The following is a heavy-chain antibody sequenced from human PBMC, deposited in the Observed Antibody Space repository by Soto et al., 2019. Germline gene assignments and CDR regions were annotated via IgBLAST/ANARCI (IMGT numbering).Heavy chain of an antibody. V-gene: IGHV4-59*08. CDR2: IYYSGSI. D-gene: IGHD2-2*01. J-gene: IGHJ6*03. Sequence: SETLSLTCTVSGGSISSYHWSWIRQPPGKGQEWIGYIYYSGSINYHPSFKFRFTLSVDTSKNHFSLKLSFLSAADPAVFYCARHLSLFKDIVVVPAAPLVRYYYMDVWGKGTTVTVSS. CDR3: ARHLSLFKDIVVVPAAPLVRYYYMDV. CDR1: GGSISSYH.